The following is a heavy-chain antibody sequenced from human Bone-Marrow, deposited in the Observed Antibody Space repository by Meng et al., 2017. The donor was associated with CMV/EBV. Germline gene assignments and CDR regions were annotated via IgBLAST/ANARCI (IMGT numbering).Heavy chain of an antibody. CDR2: IYYSGST. D-gene: IGHD5-18*01. CDR3: ARDRWIQLGDQPIAY. J-gene: IGHJ4*02. V-gene: IGHV4-39*07. CDR1: GGSISSSSYY. Sequence: GSLRLSCTVSGGSISSSSYYWGWIRQPPGKGLEWIGSIYYSGSTYYNPSLKSRVTISVDTSKNQFSLKLSSVTAADTAVYYCARDRWIQLGDQPIAYWGPGTLVTGSS.